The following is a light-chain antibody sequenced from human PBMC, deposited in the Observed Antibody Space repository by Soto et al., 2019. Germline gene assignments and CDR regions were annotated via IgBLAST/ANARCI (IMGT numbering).Light chain of an antibody. J-gene: IGLJ2*01. CDR3: SSYAGSNNVI. CDR1: STDVGGNNY. Sequence: QSVLTQPPSASGSPGQSVAISCTGTSTDVGGNNYVSWYQQHPGKAPKLMVYEVTKRPSGVPDRFSGSKSGNTASLTVSGIQAEDEADYYCSSYAGSNNVIFGGGTKLTVL. V-gene: IGLV2-8*01. CDR2: EVT.